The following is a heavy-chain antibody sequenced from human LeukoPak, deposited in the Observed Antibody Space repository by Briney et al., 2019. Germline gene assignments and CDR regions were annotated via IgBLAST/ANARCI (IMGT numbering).Heavy chain of an antibody. J-gene: IGHJ4*02. Sequence: GRSLRLSCAAPGFTFSSYGMHWVRQAPGKGLEWVAVISYDGSNKYYADSVKGRFTISRDNSKNTLYLQMNSLRAEDTAVYYCAKVVVPAAMGGDYFDYWGQGTLVTVSS. CDR2: ISYDGSNK. D-gene: IGHD2-2*01. V-gene: IGHV3-30*18. CDR1: GFTFSSYG. CDR3: AKVVVPAAMGGDYFDY.